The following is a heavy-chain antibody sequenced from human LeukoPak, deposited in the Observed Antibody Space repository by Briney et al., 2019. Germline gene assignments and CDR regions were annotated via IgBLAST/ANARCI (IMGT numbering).Heavy chain of an antibody. CDR1: GYTFTSYC. Sequence: ASVKVSCKASGYTFTSYCMHWVRQAPGQGLEWMGIINPSGGSTSYAQKFQGRVTMTRDTSTSTVYMELSSLRSEDTAVYYCARGGANCTNGVCEWNWFDPWGQGTLVTVSS. J-gene: IGHJ5*02. CDR2: INPSGGST. CDR3: ARGGANCTNGVCEWNWFDP. V-gene: IGHV1-46*03. D-gene: IGHD2-8*01.